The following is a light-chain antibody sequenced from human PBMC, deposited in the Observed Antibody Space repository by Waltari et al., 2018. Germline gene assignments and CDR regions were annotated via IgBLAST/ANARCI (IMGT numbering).Light chain of an antibody. J-gene: IGKJ4*01. CDR1: QSVRSY. Sequence: EIVLTQSPATLSLSPGERATLSCRASQSVRSYVAWYQQKPGQAPRLLISETSNRASGTPARFSGSGSGTDFSLSISSLEPEDFAVYYCQQRHNWPLTFGGGTKVEIK. V-gene: IGKV3-11*01. CDR3: QQRHNWPLT. CDR2: ETS.